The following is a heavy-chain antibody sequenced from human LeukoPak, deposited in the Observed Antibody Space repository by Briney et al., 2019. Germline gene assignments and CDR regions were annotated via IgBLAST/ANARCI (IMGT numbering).Heavy chain of an antibody. CDR3: AKDLTAATQIFDY. Sequence: GGSLRLSCAASGFTFSSYAMSWVRQAPEKGLEWVSAISGSGGSTYYADSVKGRFTISRDNSKNTLYLQMNSLRAEDTAVYYCAKDLTAATQIFDYWGQGTLVTVSS. V-gene: IGHV3-23*01. D-gene: IGHD2-2*01. CDR1: GFTFSSYA. CDR2: ISGSGGST. J-gene: IGHJ4*02.